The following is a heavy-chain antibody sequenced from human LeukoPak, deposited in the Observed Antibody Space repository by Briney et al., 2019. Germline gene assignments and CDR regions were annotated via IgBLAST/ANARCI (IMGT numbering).Heavy chain of an antibody. CDR2: IIPIFGTA. D-gene: IGHD3-22*01. V-gene: IGHV1-69*01. J-gene: IGHJ4*02. CDR1: GGTFISYA. CDR3: AGPSGSYYDSSGYPYYFDY. Sequence: ASVKVSCKASGGTFISYAISWVRQAPGQGLEWMGGIIPIFGTANYAQKFQGRVTITADESTSTAYMELSSLRSEDTAVYYCAGPSGSYYDSSGYPYYFDYWGQGTLVTVSS.